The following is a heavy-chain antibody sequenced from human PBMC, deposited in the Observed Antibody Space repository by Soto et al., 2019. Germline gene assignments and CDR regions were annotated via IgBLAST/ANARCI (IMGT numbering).Heavy chain of an antibody. V-gene: IGHV3-30-3*01. CDR3: ARDQNPSGSYQGIFDY. CDR2: ISSDGTNK. CDR1: GFTFSNYA. Sequence: QVQLVESGGGVVQPGRSLRLSCGASGFTFSNYAMHWVRQAPDKGLEWVAVISSDGTNKYYADSVKGRFTISRDNSKNTLYLPMNRLRAEDTAVYYCARDQNPSGSYQGIFDYWGQGILVTVSS. D-gene: IGHD1-26*01. J-gene: IGHJ4*02.